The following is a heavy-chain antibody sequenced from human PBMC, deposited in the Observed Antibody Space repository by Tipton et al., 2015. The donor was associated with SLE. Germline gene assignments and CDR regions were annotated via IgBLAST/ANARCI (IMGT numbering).Heavy chain of an antibody. CDR3: AKTLGSTPNYYFDS. J-gene: IGHJ4*02. Sequence: SLRLSCAASRFTFSNYEINWVRRAPGKGLEWVSYISRRSNTIHYADSVMGRFTISRDNAKDSLSLQMDSLRAEDTAVYYCAKTLGSTPNYYFDSWGQGALVTVSS. CDR2: ISRRSNTI. V-gene: IGHV3-48*03. CDR1: RFTFSNYE. D-gene: IGHD7-27*01.